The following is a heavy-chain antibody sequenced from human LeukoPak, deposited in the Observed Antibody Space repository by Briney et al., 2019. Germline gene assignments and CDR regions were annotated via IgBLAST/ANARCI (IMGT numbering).Heavy chain of an antibody. CDR1: GFTFSSYS. D-gene: IGHD3-10*01. CDR2: ISSSGSTI. V-gene: IGHV3-48*04. J-gene: IGHJ4*02. CDR3: ARDSWGLYYYGSGSYSKTLNFDY. Sequence: PGGSLRLSCAASGFTFSSYSMNWVRQAPGKGLEWVSSISSSGSTIYYADSVKGRFTISRDNAKNSLYLQMNSLRAEDTAVYYCARDSWGLYYYGSGSYSKTLNFDYWGQGTLVTVSS.